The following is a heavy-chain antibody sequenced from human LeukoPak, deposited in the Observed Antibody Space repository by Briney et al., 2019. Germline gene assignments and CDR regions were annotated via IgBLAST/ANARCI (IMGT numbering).Heavy chain of an antibody. Sequence: GASVKVSCKASGYTFTGYYMHWVRQAPGQGLEWMGWINPNSGGTNYAQKFQGMVTMTRDTSISTAYMELSRLRSDDTAVYYCARVRYYGSGDGLDYWGQGTLVTVSS. V-gene: IGHV1-2*02. D-gene: IGHD3-10*01. CDR1: GYTFTGYY. J-gene: IGHJ4*02. CDR3: ARVRYYGSGDGLDY. CDR2: INPNSGGT.